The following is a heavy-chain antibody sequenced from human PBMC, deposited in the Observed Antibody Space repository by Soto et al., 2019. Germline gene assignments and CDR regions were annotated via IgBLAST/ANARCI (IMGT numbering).Heavy chain of an antibody. CDR3: ARDPGLPGRYWYFDL. D-gene: IGHD3-9*01. V-gene: IGHV1-2*04. CDR2: VNPKRGDA. J-gene: IGHJ2*01. Sequence: QVVLVQSGAEVKTAGDSVTVSCKSSGYKFTDYYIDWVRQAPGQGPEWMGWVNPKRGDAVYAKKFQGWVTMTRDTATTTAYLEVNRLKPDDTAFYFCARDPGLPGRYWYFDLWGRGTLVTVSS. CDR1: GYKFTDYY.